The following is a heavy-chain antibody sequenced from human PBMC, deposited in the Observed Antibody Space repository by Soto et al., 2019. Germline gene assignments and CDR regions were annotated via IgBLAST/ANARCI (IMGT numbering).Heavy chain of an antibody. CDR3: AWGDGSSWYSLDY. V-gene: IGHV1-3*01. D-gene: IGHD6-13*01. Sequence: QVQLVQSGAEVKKPGASVKVSCKASGYTFTSYAMHWVRQAPGQRLEWMGWINAGNGNTKYSQKFQGRVTITRDTSASTAYMELSSLRYEDTAVYYCAWGDGSSWYSLDYWGQGTLVTVSS. J-gene: IGHJ4*02. CDR1: GYTFTSYA. CDR2: INAGNGNT.